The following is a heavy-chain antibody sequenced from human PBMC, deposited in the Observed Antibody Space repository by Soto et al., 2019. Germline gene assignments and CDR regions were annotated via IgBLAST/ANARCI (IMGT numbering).Heavy chain of an antibody. CDR3: AKPHDYDFWSGSLDY. D-gene: IGHD3-3*01. J-gene: IGHJ4*02. V-gene: IGHV3-30*18. Sequence: GGSLRLSCAASGFTFSSYGMHWVRQAPGKGLEWVAVISYDGSNKYYADSVKGRFTISRDNSKNTLYLQMNSLRAEDTAVYYRAKPHDYDFWSGSLDYWGKGTLVTVSS. CDR1: GFTFSSYG. CDR2: ISYDGSNK.